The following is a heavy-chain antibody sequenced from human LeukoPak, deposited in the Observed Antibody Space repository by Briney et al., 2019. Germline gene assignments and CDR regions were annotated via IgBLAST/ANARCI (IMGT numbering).Heavy chain of an antibody. Sequence: GGSLRLSCAASGFTFSSYGMHWVRQAPGKGLEWVAVISYDGSNKYYADSVKGRFTISRDNSKNTLYLQMNSLRAEDTAVYYCAKDGAGGNSLAPLMVRGVIGYWGQGTLVTVSS. CDR3: AKDGAGGNSLAPLMVRGVIGY. J-gene: IGHJ4*02. CDR2: ISYDGSNK. D-gene: IGHD3-10*01. V-gene: IGHV3-30*18. CDR1: GFTFSSYG.